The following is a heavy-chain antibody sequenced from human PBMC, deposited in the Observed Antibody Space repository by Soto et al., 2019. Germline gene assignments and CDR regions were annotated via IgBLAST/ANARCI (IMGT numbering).Heavy chain of an antibody. CDR2: LYYSGST. Sequence: QLQLQESGPGLVKPSETLSLTCTVSGGSISSSSYYWGWIRQPPGKGLEWIGSLYYSGSTYYNPSLKSRVTISVDTGKNQLSLKLSSVTAADTAVYYCAQSTYDSHWYFDLWGRGTLVTVSS. CDR1: GGSISSSSYY. CDR3: AQSTYDSHWYFDL. J-gene: IGHJ2*01. V-gene: IGHV4-39*01. D-gene: IGHD5-12*01.